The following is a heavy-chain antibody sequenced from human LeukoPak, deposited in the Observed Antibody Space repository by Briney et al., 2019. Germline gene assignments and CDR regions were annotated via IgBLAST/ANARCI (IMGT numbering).Heavy chain of an antibody. J-gene: IGHJ5*02. V-gene: IGHV3-23*01. CDR2: ISGSGGST. Sequence: GGSLRLSCAASGFTFSSYAMSWVRQAPGKGLEWVSAISGSGGSTYYADSVKGRFTIPRDNSKNTLYLQMNSLRAEDTAVYYCAKGQQLGTYNWFDPWGQGTLVTVSS. CDR3: AKGQQLGTYNWFDP. D-gene: IGHD6-13*01. CDR1: GFTFSSYA.